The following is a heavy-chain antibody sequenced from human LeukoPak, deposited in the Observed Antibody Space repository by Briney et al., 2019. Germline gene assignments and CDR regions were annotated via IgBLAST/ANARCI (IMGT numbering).Heavy chain of an antibody. D-gene: IGHD2-2*01. Sequence: GASVKVSCKASGYTFTGYYMHWVRQAPGQGLEWMGWINPNSGGTNYAQKFQGRVTMTRDTSISTAYMELSRLRSDDTAVYYCARVRCSSTSCYGPMDYYYYGMDVWGQGTTVTVSS. CDR2: INPNSGGT. V-gene: IGHV1-2*02. CDR3: ARVRCSSTSCYGPMDYYYYGMDV. J-gene: IGHJ6*02. CDR1: GYTFTGYY.